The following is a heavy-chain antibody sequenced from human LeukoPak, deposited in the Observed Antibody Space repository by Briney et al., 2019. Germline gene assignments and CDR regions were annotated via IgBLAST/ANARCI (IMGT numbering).Heavy chain of an antibody. CDR2: INTDGSTT. CDR1: GFTFSSHW. CDR3: AREGYYDSSGPFDY. V-gene: IGHV3-74*01. Sequence: PGGSLRLSCAASGFTFSSHWMHWVRQAPGKGLVWVSRINTDGSTTTYADSVKGRFTVSRDNAKNTPYLQMNSLRAEDTAVYYCAREGYYDSSGPFDYWGQGTLVTVFS. D-gene: IGHD3-22*01. J-gene: IGHJ4*02.